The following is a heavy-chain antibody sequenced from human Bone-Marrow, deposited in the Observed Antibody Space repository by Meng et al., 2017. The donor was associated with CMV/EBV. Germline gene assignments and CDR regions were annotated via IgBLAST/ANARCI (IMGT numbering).Heavy chain of an antibody. D-gene: IGHD3-3*01. V-gene: IGHV1-8*01. J-gene: IGHJ6*02. CDR2: MNPNSGNT. CDR1: GYTFTSYD. Sequence: ASVKVSCKASGYTFTSYDINWVRQATGQGLEWMGWMNPNSGNTGYAQKFQGRVTMTRNTSISTAYMELSSLRSEDTAVYYCARGAGPSLYYDFWSGYPSYGMDVWGQGNTVTVSS. CDR3: ARGAGPSLYYDFWSGYPSYGMDV.